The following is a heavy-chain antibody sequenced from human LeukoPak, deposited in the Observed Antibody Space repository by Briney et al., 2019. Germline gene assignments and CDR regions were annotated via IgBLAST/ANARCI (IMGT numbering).Heavy chain of an antibody. CDR3: ARAVGSGWYDDY. J-gene: IGHJ4*02. CDR1: GYTFTSYD. Sequence: ASVKVSCKASGYTFTSYDINWVRQATGQGLEWMGWMNPNSGNTGYAQKFQGRVTMTTDTSTSTAYMELRSLRSDDTAVYYCARAVGSGWYDDYWGQGTLVTVSS. D-gene: IGHD6-19*01. V-gene: IGHV1-8*01. CDR2: MNPNSGNT.